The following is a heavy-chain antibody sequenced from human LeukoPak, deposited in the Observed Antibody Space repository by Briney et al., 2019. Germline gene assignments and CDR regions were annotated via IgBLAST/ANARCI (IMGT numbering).Heavy chain of an antibody. D-gene: IGHD3-10*01. CDR2: ISPSGSYI. CDR3: ARDRVAVVRGVSAFDY. V-gene: IGHV3-21*01. Sequence: GGSLRLSCAASRFTFGSYSMNWVRQAPGKGLEWVSSISPSGSYIYYTDSMKGRFTISRDNAKNSLYLQMNSLRAEDTAVYFCARDRVAVVRGVSAFDYWGQGTLVTVSS. J-gene: IGHJ4*02. CDR1: RFTFGSYS.